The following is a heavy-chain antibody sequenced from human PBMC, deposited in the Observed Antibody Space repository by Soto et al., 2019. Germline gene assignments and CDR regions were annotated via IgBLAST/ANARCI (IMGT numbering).Heavy chain of an antibody. CDR1: GFTFNNYA. CDR3: AKGRGGSGSLTPRVDF. D-gene: IGHD3-10*01. V-gene: IGHV3-23*01. J-gene: IGHJ4*02. CDR2: ISGGGDTT. Sequence: GSLRLSCAASGFTFNNYAMTWVRQAPGKGLEWVSAISGGGDTTSYADSVKGRFTVSRDGSKNTLYLQMSSLRAEDTALYYCAKGRGGSGSLTPRVDFWGQGTLVAVSS.